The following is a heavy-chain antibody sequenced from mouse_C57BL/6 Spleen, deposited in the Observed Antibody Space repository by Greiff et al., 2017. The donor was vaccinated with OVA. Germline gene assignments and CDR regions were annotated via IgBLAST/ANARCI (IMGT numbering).Heavy chain of an antibody. J-gene: IGHJ4*01. CDR1: GYTFTGYW. V-gene: IGHV1-9*01. CDR3: ARGKVANWVYYYAMDY. CDR2: ILPGSGST. Sequence: QVQLKQSGAELMKPGASVKLSCKATGYTFTGYWIEWVKQRPGHGLEWIGEILPGSGSTNYNEKFKGKATFTADTSSNTAYMQLSSLTTEDSAIYYCARGKVANWVYYYAMDYWGQGTSVTVSS. D-gene: IGHD4-1*01.